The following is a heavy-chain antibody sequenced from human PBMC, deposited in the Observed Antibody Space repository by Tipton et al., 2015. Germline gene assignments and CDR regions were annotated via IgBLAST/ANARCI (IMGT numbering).Heavy chain of an antibody. V-gene: IGHV4-39*01. CDR3: ASPTLIRGVSLTPFDH. D-gene: IGHD3-10*01. Sequence: TLSLTCTVSGDSISSSSYSWGWVRQPPGNGLEWIGHLDYLGNTFYNASLKSRVTMSRDTATNQISLNLTSVTAADTAIYYCASPTLIRGVSLTPFDHWGRGMLVTVSS. CDR2: LDYLGNT. CDR1: GDSISSSSYS. J-gene: IGHJ5*02.